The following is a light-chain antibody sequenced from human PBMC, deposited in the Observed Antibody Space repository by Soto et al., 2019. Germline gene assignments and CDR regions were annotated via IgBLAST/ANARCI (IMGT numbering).Light chain of an antibody. CDR1: QSISSSY. Sequence: EVVLTQSPGTLSLSPGERATLSCRASQSISSSYLAWYQQKPGQAPRLLIYSASGRATGIPDRFSGSGSGTDFTPIISRLEPEDFAEYCCQQYGSSRTFGRGTKVEFK. V-gene: IGKV3-20*01. CDR3: QQYGSSRT. J-gene: IGKJ1*01. CDR2: SAS.